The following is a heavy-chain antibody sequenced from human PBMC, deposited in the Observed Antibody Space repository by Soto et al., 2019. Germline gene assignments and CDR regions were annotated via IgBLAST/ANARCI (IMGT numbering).Heavy chain of an antibody. CDR1: GYTFTSYG. J-gene: IGHJ4*02. Sequence: QVQLVQSGAEVKKPGASVKVSCKASGYTFTSYGISWVRPAPGQGLEWLGWISAYNGNTNYAQKFQGRVTMTTDTSTTTAYMELRSLRSDDTAVYYCARPRFLEWLFTLDYWGQGTLVTVSS. V-gene: IGHV1-18*01. CDR2: ISAYNGNT. CDR3: ARPRFLEWLFTLDY. D-gene: IGHD3-3*01.